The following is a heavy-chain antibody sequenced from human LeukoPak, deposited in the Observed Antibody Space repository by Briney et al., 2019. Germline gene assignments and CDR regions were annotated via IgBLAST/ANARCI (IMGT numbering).Heavy chain of an antibody. J-gene: IGHJ3*01. CDR1: GYTFIAYY. CDR2: MNPNNGDT. Sequence: GASVKVSCKASGYTFIAYYIDWVRQAPGQGLEWMGWMNPNNGDTRYSQKFQGRVTMTRDTSITTAYMELSRVGSDDTAFYYCARGSSSGFVWGQGTMVTVSS. CDR3: ARGSSSGFV. D-gene: IGHD6-19*01. V-gene: IGHV1-2*02.